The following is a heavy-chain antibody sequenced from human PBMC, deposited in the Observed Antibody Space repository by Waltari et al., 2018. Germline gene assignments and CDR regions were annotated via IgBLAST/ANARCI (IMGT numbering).Heavy chain of an antibody. V-gene: IGHV4-59*01. CDR3: ARLLMYNFDSSGYYGGWVDP. Sequence: QVQLQESGPGLVKPSATLSLTCTVSGGSISSSYWSWIRQPPGKGLEWIGYISNSGSTNYNPSLKSRVTISVDTSKNHFSLKLSSVTAADTAVYYCARLLMYNFDSSGYYGGWVDPWGQGTLVTVSS. D-gene: IGHD3-22*01. J-gene: IGHJ5*02. CDR1: GGSISSSY. CDR2: ISNSGST.